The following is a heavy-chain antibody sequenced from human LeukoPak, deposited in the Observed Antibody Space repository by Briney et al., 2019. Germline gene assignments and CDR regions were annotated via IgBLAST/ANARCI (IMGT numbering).Heavy chain of an antibody. D-gene: IGHD3-22*01. J-gene: IGHJ4*02. CDR2: IYTSGST. CDR3: AREDYYDSSGYFVY. CDR1: GGSISSYY. Sequence: PSETLSLTCTVSGGSISSYYWSWIRQPAGKGLGWIGRIYTSGSTNYNPSLKSRVTMSVDTSKNQFSLKLSSVTAADTAVYYCAREDYYDSSGYFVYWGQGTLVTVSS. V-gene: IGHV4-4*07.